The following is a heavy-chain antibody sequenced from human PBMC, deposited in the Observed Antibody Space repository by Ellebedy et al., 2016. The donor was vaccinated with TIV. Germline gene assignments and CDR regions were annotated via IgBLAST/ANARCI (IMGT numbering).Heavy chain of an antibody. J-gene: IGHJ4*02. CDR2: IIPIFGTA. V-gene: IGHV1-69*13. CDR3: ARDPSSNWGFDY. Sequence: SVKVSXXASGYTFTGYYMHWVRQAPGQGLEWMGGIIPIFGTANYAQKFQGRVTITADESTSTAYMELSSLRSEDTAVYYCARDPSSNWGFDYWGQGTLVTVSS. D-gene: IGHD7-27*01. CDR1: GYTFTGYY.